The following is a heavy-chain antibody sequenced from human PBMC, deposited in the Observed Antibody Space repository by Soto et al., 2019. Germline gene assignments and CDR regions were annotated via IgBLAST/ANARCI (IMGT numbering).Heavy chain of an antibody. Sequence: QVQLQESGPGLVKPSETLSLTCTVSGGSISSYYSSWIRQPPGKGLEWIGYIYYSGSTNYNPSLMSGLTIAVDTSKNQFSLKLSSVTAADTAVYYCARGIRAILGVVIPWFDPWGQGTLVTVSS. J-gene: IGHJ5*02. CDR1: GGSISSYY. CDR3: ARGIRAILGVVIPWFDP. V-gene: IGHV4-59*01. CDR2: IYYSGST. D-gene: IGHD3-3*01.